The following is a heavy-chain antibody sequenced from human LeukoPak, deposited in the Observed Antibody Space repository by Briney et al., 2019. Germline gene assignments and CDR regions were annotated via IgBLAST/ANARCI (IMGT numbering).Heavy chain of an antibody. Sequence: GGSLRLSCAASGFTFNNAWMSWVRQAPGKGPEWVGHIKSKTDGGTTDYAAPVKGRFTISRDDSKNTLYLHMNSLKTEDTAVYYCTTATPRMTTVSTEDYWGQGTLVTVSS. CDR2: IKSKTDGGTT. D-gene: IGHD4-11*01. J-gene: IGHJ4*02. V-gene: IGHV3-15*01. CDR3: TTATPRMTTVSTEDY. CDR1: GFTFNNAW.